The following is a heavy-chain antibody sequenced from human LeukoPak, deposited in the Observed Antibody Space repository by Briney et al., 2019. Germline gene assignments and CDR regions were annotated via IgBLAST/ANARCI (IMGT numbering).Heavy chain of an antibody. CDR2: INPDGREN. CDR1: GFTFSSYW. Sequence: GGSLRLSCAASGFTFSSYWLTWVRQAPGKGLEWVATINPDGRENYYVDSVKGRFTISRDNSNNTLYLQMNSLRAEDTAVYYCARESSGYYYLFDYWGQGILVTVTS. V-gene: IGHV3-7*01. J-gene: IGHJ4*02. D-gene: IGHD3-22*01. CDR3: ARESSGYYYLFDY.